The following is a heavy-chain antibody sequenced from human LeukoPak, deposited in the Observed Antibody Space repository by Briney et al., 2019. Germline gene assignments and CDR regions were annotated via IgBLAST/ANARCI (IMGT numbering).Heavy chain of an antibody. J-gene: IGHJ6*03. CDR3: ATSDLPAAIGHYYYYMDV. Sequence: GASVKVSCKASGYTFTSYYMHWVRQAPGKGLEWMGGFDPEDGETIYAQKFQGRVTMTEDTSTDTAYMELSSLRSEDTAVYYCATSDLPAAIGHYYYYMDVWGKGTTVTVSS. CDR1: GYTFTSYY. D-gene: IGHD2-2*01. CDR2: FDPEDGET. V-gene: IGHV1-24*01.